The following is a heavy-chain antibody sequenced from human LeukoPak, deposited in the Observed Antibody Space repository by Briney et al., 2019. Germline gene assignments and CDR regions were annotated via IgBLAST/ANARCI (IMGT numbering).Heavy chain of an antibody. V-gene: IGHV4-34*01. Sequence: SETLSLTCAVYGGSFSGYYWSWIRQPPGKGLEWIGEINHSGSTNYNPSLKSRVTISVDTSKNQFSLKLSSVTAADTAVYYCARDLGDPSSDYWGQGTLVTVSS. CDR1: GGSFSGYY. J-gene: IGHJ4*02. CDR2: INHSGST. CDR3: ARDLGDPSSDY.